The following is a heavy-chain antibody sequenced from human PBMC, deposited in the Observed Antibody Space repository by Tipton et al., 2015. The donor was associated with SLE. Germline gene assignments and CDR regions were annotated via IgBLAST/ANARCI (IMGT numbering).Heavy chain of an antibody. CDR1: GDSISGYY. Sequence: TLSLTCNVSGDSISGYYWNWIRQPPGKGLEWVGFISYSGNTNYNPSPKSRVTISIDTSNNLFYLRLMSVTAADTAVYFCAGDRLDLDETENTFELWGQGTMVTVSS. CDR3: AGDRLDLDETENTFEL. V-gene: IGHV4-59*01. CDR2: ISYSGNT. J-gene: IGHJ3*01. D-gene: IGHD6-19*01.